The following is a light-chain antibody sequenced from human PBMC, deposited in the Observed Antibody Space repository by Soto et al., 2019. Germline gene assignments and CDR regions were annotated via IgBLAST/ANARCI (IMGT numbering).Light chain of an antibody. V-gene: IGLV1-51*01. Sequence: QSVLTQPPSVSAAPGQRVTISCSGSSSNIGGNSVSWYQQLPGTAPKLLIYDDDKRPSGIPDRFSGSKSGNTASLTISGLQAEDEADYYCSSYTSSSTYVFGVGTKVTVL. CDR1: SSNIGGNS. CDR3: SSYTSSSTYV. J-gene: IGLJ1*01. CDR2: DDD.